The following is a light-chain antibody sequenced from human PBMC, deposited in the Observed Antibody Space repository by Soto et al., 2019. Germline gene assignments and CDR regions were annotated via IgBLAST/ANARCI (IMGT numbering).Light chain of an antibody. J-gene: IGKJ3*01. CDR2: GAS. Sequence: EVVLTQSPDSLSLFPGERATLSCRASQRVSSTYFAWYRQKPGQPPSLLIYGASNRGTGVPARFSGNGSGKDFTITISRLEPEDFAVYYCQQYGSSPPGFTFGAGTTVEIK. V-gene: IGKV3-20*01. CDR3: QQYGSSPPGFT. CDR1: QRVSSTY.